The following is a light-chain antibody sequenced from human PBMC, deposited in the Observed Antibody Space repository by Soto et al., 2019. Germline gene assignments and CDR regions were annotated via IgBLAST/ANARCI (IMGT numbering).Light chain of an antibody. Sequence: EIVLTQSPGTLSLSPGERATLSCRASQSLSSSQLAWYQQKPGQAPRLLIHDASSRATGISDRFTGSGSGTDFTLTITRLEPDDSAVYYCQQHGISHITFGQGTRLEIK. V-gene: IGKV3-20*01. CDR3: QQHGISHIT. CDR2: DAS. CDR1: QSLSSSQ. J-gene: IGKJ5*01.